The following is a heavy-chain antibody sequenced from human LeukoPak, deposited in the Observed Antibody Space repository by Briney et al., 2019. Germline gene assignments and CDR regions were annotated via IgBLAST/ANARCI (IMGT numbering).Heavy chain of an antibody. V-gene: IGHV1-8*01. CDR2: MNPNSGNT. J-gene: IGHJ1*01. D-gene: IGHD3-16*02. CDR1: GYTFTSYD. Sequence: ASVKVSCKASGYTFTSYDINWVRQATGQGLEWMGWMNPNSGNTGYAQKFQGRVTMTRNTSISTAYMELSSLRSEDTAVYYCARGLGPTYDYIWGSYRPSAEYFQHWGQGTLVTVPS. CDR3: ARGLGPTYDYIWGSYRPSAEYFQH.